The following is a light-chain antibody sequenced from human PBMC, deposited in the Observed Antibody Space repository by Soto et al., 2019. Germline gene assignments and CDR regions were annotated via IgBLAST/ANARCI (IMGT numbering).Light chain of an antibody. J-gene: IGKJ1*01. CDR1: QGISTS. CDR3: QQAKTFPWT. Sequence: DVQMTQSPPFVSASVGDRVAITCRASQGISTSLVWYQHKPGKAPELLIFGASNLQTGFPSIFSGSGSGTDFTLSITSLQPDDSATYYCQQAKTFPWTFGQGTKVEIK. V-gene: IGKV1-12*01. CDR2: GAS.